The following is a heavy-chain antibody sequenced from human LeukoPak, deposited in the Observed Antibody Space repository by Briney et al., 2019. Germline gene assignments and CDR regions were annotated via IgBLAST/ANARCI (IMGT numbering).Heavy chain of an antibody. CDR1: GFTFSTYW. CDR2: INSDGSST. Sequence: GGSLRLSCAASGFTFSTYWMHWVRQAPGKGLVWVSRINSDGSSTSYADSVKGRFTISRDNAKNSLYLQMNSLRAEDTALYYCAKDMGVVVPAAIETYYYGMDVWGQGTTVTVSS. D-gene: IGHD2-2*02. CDR3: AKDMGVVVPAAIETYYYGMDV. J-gene: IGHJ6*02. V-gene: IGHV3-74*01.